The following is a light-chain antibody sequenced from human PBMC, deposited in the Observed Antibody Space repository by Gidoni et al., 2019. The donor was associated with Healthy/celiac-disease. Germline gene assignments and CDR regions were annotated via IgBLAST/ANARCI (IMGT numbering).Light chain of an antibody. J-gene: IGKJ3*01. V-gene: IGKV1-39*01. CDR1: QSISSY. CDR2: AAS. CDR3: QQCYSTPPST. Sequence: DIQMTQSPSSLSAFVGDRVTITCQASQSISSYLNWYQQKPGKAPKLLIYAASSLQSGVPSRFSGSGSGTDFTLTISSLQPEDFAAYYCQQCYSTPPSTFXPXTKVDIK.